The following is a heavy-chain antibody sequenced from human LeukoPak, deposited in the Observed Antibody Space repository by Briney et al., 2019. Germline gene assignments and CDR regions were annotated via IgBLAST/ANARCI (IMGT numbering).Heavy chain of an antibody. V-gene: IGHV3-53*04. CDR2: IYRGGST. CDR1: GFIVSSNH. J-gene: IGHJ3*02. CDR3: ARFRDRTIDDAFDI. Sequence: GGSLRLSCAASGFIVSSNHMSWVRQAPGKGLEWVSVIYRGGSTYFADSVKGRFSISRHNSKNTMSLQLNRLRPEDTAVYYCARFRDRTIDDAFDIWGQGTMVTVSS. D-gene: IGHD1-14*01.